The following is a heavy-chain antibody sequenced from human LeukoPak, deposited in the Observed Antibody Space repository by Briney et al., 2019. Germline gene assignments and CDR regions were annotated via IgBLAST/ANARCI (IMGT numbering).Heavy chain of an antibody. CDR3: ARKQGGQLVNTRRWFDP. CDR2: INHSGNT. D-gene: IGHD6-13*01. CDR1: GGSFSDYY. Sequence: SETLSLTCAVYGGSFSDYYWSWIRQSPGKGLEWIGEINHSGNTYYNLSLKSQVTISLDTSKSQFSLKLTSVTAADTAVYYCARKQGGQLVNTRRWFDPWGQGTLVTVSS. J-gene: IGHJ5*02. V-gene: IGHV4-34*01.